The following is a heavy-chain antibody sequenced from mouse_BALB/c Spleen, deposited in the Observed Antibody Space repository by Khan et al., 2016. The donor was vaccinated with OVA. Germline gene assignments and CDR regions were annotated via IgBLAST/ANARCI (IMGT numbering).Heavy chain of an antibody. V-gene: IGHV5-9-3*01. D-gene: IGHD1-1*01. J-gene: IGHJ2*01. CDR1: GFTFSNYG. CDR2: ISSGGSYT. Sequence: EVELVESGGGLAKPGGSLKFSCAASGFTFSNYGMSWVRQTPEKRLEWVATISSGGSYTYYPDSVKGRFTLSRDNANNTLYLKMSSLRSEDTAMYYCARTPGYYGSNYFDYWGQGTTLTVSS. CDR3: ARTPGYYGSNYFDY.